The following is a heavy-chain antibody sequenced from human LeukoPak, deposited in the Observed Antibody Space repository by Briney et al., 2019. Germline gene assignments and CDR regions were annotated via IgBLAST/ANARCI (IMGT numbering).Heavy chain of an antibody. CDR3: ARDHEGYDFWSGYYQDAFDI. D-gene: IGHD3-3*01. Sequence: PSETLSLTCTVSGGSISSGSYYWSWIRQPAGKGLEWIERIYTSGSTNYNPSLKSRVTISVDTSNNQFPLKLSSVTAADTAVYYCARDHEGYDFWSGYYQDAFDIWGQGTMVTVSS. J-gene: IGHJ3*02. V-gene: IGHV4-61*02. CDR2: IYTSGST. CDR1: GGSISSGSYY.